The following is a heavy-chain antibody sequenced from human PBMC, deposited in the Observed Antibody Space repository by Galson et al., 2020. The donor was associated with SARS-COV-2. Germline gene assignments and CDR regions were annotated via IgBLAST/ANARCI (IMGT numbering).Heavy chain of an antibody. CDR2: ISWNSGSI. V-gene: IGHV3-9*01. CDR3: AKDIYNRYSSGWYSPGGD. Sequence: LSLTCAASGFTFDDYAMHWVRQAPGKGLEWVSGISWNSGSIGYADSVKGRFTISRDNAKNSLYLQMNSLRAEDTALYYCAKDIYNRYSSGWYSPGGDWGQGTLVTVSS. D-gene: IGHD6-19*01. CDR1: GFTFDDYA. J-gene: IGHJ4*02.